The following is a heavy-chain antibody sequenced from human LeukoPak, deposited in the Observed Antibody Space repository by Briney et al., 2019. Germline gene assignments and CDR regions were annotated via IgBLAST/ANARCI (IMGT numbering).Heavy chain of an antibody. CDR3: ARDSVAAIGAGYYYYGMDV. Sequence: SETLSLTCTVSGGSISSGDYYRSWIRQPPGRGLEWIGYIFYSGSTHYNPSLKSRVTMSVDTSKNQFSLKLTSVTAADTAVYYCARDSVAAIGAGYYYYGMDVWGQGTTVTVSS. CDR1: GGSISSGDYY. D-gene: IGHD6-6*01. CDR2: IFYSGST. V-gene: IGHV4-30-4*01. J-gene: IGHJ6*02.